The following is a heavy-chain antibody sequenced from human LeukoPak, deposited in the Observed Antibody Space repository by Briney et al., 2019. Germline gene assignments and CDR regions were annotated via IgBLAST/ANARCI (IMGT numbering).Heavy chain of an antibody. CDR1: GFTFSSYA. D-gene: IGHD3-3*01. V-gene: IGHV3-23*01. CDR2: ISGSGGST. J-gene: IGHJ3*02. Sequence: GSLRLSCAASGFTFSSYAMSWVRQAPGKGLEWVSAISGSGGSTYYADSVKGRFTISRDNSKNTLYLQMNSLRAEDTAVYYCAKVIPPQGDFWSGYSSDAFDIWGQGTTVTVSS. CDR3: AKVIPPQGDFWSGYSSDAFDI.